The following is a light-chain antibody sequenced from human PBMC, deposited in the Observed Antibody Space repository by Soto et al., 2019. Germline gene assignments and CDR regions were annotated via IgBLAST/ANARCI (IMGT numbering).Light chain of an antibody. CDR1: GHDIGDYNY. J-gene: IGLJ1*01. CDR3: SSYTSSSTYV. CDR2: EVS. V-gene: IGLV2-14*01. Sequence: QSALTQPTSVSGSPGQSITISCTGNGHDIGDYNYVSWYQQHPGKAPKLMIYEVSNRPSGVSNRFSGSKSGNTASLTISGLQAEDEADYYCSSYTSSSTYVFGTGTKVTVL.